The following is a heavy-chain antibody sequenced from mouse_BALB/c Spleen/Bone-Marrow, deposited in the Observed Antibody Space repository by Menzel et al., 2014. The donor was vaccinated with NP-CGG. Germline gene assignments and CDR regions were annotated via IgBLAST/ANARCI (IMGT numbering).Heavy chain of an antibody. CDR2: INLYNGDS. Sequence: EVQLQQSGPELVKPGASVKISCKASGYSFTGYFMNWVIQSHGKSLEWIGRINLYNGDSFYNQKFKGKATLTVDKSSSTAHMELRSLASEDSAVYYCARVTTDWYFDVWGAGTTVTVSS. J-gene: IGHJ1*01. CDR1: GYSFTGYF. CDR3: ARVTTDWYFDV. D-gene: IGHD1-1*01. V-gene: IGHV1-20*02.